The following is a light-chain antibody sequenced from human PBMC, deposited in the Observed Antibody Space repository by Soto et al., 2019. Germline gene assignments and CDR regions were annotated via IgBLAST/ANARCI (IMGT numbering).Light chain of an antibody. CDR3: QVWDSSSDHRVV. J-gene: IGLJ2*01. CDR1: NIAIKS. Sequence: SSELTQAPSVSVAPGQTARITCGGNNIAIKSVHWYQQKPGQAPVLVVYDDGDRPSGITERFSGSNSGNTATLTITRVEAGDEADYHCQVWDSSSDHRVVFGGGTKLTVL. CDR2: DDG. V-gene: IGLV3-21*02.